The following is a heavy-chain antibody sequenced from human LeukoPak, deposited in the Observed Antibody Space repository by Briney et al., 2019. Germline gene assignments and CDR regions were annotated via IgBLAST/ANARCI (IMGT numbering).Heavy chain of an antibody. D-gene: IGHD3-22*01. CDR3: ARGSMIVVVIDY. Sequence: ASVKVSCKASGYTFTGYYMHWVRQAPGQGLEWMGWINPNSGGTNYAQKFQGRVTMTRDTSISTAYMELSRLRADDTAVYYCARGSMIVVVIDYWGQGTLVTVSS. CDR1: GYTFTGYY. V-gene: IGHV1-2*02. CDR2: INPNSGGT. J-gene: IGHJ4*02.